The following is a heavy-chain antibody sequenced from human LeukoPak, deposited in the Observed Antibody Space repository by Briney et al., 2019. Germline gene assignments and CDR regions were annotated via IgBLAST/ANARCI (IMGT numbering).Heavy chain of an antibody. V-gene: IGHV1-69*13. CDR3: ARSAGSYYFGYFDY. Sequence: SVKVSXXASGGTFSSYAISWVGQAPGQGLEWMGGIIPIFGTANYTQKFQGRVTITADESTSTAYMELSSLRSEDTAVYYCARSAGSYYFGYFDYWGQGTLVTVSS. CDR1: GGTFSSYA. CDR2: IIPIFGTA. J-gene: IGHJ4*02. D-gene: IGHD1-26*01.